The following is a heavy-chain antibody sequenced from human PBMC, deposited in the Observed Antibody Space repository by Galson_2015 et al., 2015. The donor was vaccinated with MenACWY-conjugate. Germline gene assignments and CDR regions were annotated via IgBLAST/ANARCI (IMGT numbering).Heavy chain of an antibody. CDR3: AKSGQYYYYGMDV. Sequence: SLRLSCATSGFTFTSYTMNWVRQAPGKGLEWVSYISSSSGTIYYADSVKGRFTISRDNSKNTLYLQMNSLRAEDTAVYYCAKSGQYYYYGMDVWGQGTPGTVSS. CDR1: GFTFTSYT. CDR2: ISSSSGTI. J-gene: IGHJ6*02. V-gene: IGHV3-48*04.